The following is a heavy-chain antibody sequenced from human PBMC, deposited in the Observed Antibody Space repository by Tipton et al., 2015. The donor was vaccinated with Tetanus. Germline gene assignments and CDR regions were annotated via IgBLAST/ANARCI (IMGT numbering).Heavy chain of an antibody. CDR1: ELSLGNYA. V-gene: IGHV3-23*01. CDR2: INDSGTRP. D-gene: IGHD5-24*01. J-gene: IGHJ6*02. CDR3: ATPPEAATIRGEYYYNGVDV. Sequence: SLRLSCAASELSLGNYAMSWVRQAPGKGLEWVSGINDSGTRPYYADAVKGRFTISRDNSKNTLYLEMNGLRAEDTAVYYCATPPEAATIRGEYYYNGVDVWGQGTTVTVSS.